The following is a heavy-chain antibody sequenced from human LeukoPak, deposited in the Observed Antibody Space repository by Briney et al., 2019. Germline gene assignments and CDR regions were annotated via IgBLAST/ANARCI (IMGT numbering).Heavy chain of an antibody. CDR1: GGSISSGSYC. J-gene: IGHJ4*02. D-gene: IGHD3-10*01. CDR2: IYTSGST. V-gene: IGHV4-61*02. CDR3: ARDEGGYYGSGSYPLDY. Sequence: SETLSLTCTVSGGSISSGSYCWSWIRQPAGKGLEWIGRIYTSGSTNYNPSLKSRVTMSVDTSKNQFSLKLSSVTAADTAVYYCARDEGGYYGSGSYPLDYSGQGTLVTVSS.